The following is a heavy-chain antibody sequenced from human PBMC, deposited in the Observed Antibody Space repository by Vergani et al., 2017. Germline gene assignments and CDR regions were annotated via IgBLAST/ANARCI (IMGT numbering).Heavy chain of an antibody. CDR1: GFTFSSYW. J-gene: IGHJ6*02. CDR3: AGDQDFWSGYYTLGYYYYGMDV. Sequence: EVQLVESGGGLVQPGGSLRLSCAASGFTFSSYWMSWVRQAPGKGLEWVANIKQDGSEKYYVDSVKGRFTISRDNAKNSLYLQMNSLRAEDTAVYYCAGDQDFWSGYYTLGYYYYGMDVWGQGTTVTVSS. V-gene: IGHV3-7*01. D-gene: IGHD3-3*01. CDR2: IKQDGSEK.